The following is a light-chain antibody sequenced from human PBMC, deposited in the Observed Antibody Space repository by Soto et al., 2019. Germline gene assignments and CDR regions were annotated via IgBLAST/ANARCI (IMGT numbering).Light chain of an antibody. Sequence: QSALTQPASVSGSPGQSITISCTGTSSDVGGYNYVSWYQQHPGTAPKLMIYEVSNRPSGVSDRFSGSKSDNTASLTISGLQSEDEADYYCSSFTGSNTLYVFGTGTKLTVL. CDR1: SSDVGGYNY. CDR3: SSFTGSNTLYV. J-gene: IGLJ1*01. CDR2: EVS. V-gene: IGLV2-14*01.